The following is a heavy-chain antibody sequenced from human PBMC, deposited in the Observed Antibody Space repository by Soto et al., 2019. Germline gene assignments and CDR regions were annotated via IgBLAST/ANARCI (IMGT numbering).Heavy chain of an antibody. Sequence: EVQLVESGGGLVQPGGSLRLSCEASAFTLSSYWMSWVRQAPGKGLEWVANIKPDGSEKYYVDSVKGRFTISRDNTKTSLYLQMSTLRPEDTAIYYCARDYESGFDIWGQGTLVTVSS. D-gene: IGHD3-22*01. CDR1: AFTLSSYW. CDR2: IKPDGSEK. CDR3: ARDYESGFDI. V-gene: IGHV3-7*01. J-gene: IGHJ3*02.